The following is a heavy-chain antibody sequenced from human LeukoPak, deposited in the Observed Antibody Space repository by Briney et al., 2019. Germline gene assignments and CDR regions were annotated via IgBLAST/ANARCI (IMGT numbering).Heavy chain of an antibody. J-gene: IGHJ4*02. D-gene: IGHD2-21*01. CDR2: ISGSGDAT. CDR3: AKSDCGSDGCKLLNY. Sequence: GGSLRLSCAVSGFIFSNYAMSWVRQAPGKGLEWVSSISGSGDATKYADSVMGRFTISGDNSKNTLSLQMNSLRAEDTAVYYCAKSDCGSDGCKLLNYWGQGTLVTASS. CDR1: GFIFSNYA. V-gene: IGHV3-23*01.